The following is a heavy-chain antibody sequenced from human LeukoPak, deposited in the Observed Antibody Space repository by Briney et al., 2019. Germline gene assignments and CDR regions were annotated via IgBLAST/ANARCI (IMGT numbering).Heavy chain of an antibody. D-gene: IGHD3-22*01. CDR2: ISWNSGSI. J-gene: IGHJ3*02. CDR1: GFAFDDYA. CDR3: AKDIAADSSESNAFDI. Sequence: TGGSLRLSCAASGFAFDDYAMHWVRQAPGKGLEWVSGISWNSGSIGYADSVKGRFTISRDNAKNSLYLQMNSLRAEDTALYYCAKDIAADSSESNAFDIWGQGTMVTVSS. V-gene: IGHV3-9*01.